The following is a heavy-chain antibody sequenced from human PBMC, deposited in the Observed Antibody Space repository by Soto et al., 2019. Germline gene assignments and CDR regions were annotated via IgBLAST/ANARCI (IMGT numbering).Heavy chain of an antibody. CDR2: ISASGSGT. D-gene: IGHD5-12*01. CDR1: GLTFTSYA. CDR3: AKDQSMVATNAFDY. V-gene: IGHV3-23*01. Sequence: VQLLESGGGLVQPGGSLRLSGEAPGLTFTSYAMSWVRQAPGKGLEWVSSISASGSGTYYADSVKGRFTVSRDNSKKTLYLQMNSLRAEDTAVYYCAKDQSMVATNAFDYWGQGTLVSVSS. J-gene: IGHJ4*02.